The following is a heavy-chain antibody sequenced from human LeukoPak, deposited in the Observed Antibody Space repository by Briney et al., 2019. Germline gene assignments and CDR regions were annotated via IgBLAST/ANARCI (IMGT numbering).Heavy chain of an antibody. J-gene: IGHJ4*02. CDR1: GFTFSSYW. CDR2: IGGRDGST. V-gene: IGHV3-23*01. CDR3: AKGHYYGSGSLDY. Sequence: GGSLRLSCAASGFTFSSYWMSWVRQAPGKGLEWVSAIGGRDGSTYYADSVKGRFTISRDNSKNTLYVQMNSLRAEDTAVYYCAKGHYYGSGSLDYWGQGTLVTVSS. D-gene: IGHD3-10*01.